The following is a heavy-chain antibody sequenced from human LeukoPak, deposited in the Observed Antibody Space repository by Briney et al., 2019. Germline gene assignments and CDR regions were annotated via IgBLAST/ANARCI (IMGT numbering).Heavy chain of an antibody. D-gene: IGHD6-13*01. Sequence: SETLSLTCAVSGYSISSGYYWGWIRQPPGKGLEWIGSIYHSGSTYYNPSPKSRVTISVDTSKNQFSLKLSSVTAADTAVYYCARISTVDAFDIWGQGTMVTVSS. CDR3: ARISTVDAFDI. J-gene: IGHJ3*02. CDR2: IYHSGST. V-gene: IGHV4-38-2*01. CDR1: GYSISSGYY.